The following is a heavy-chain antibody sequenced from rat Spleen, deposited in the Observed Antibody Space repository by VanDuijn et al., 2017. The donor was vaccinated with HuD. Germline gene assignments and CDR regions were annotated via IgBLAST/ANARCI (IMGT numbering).Heavy chain of an antibody. CDR2: INTGSGGT. D-gene: IGHD1-11*01. Sequence: QVQLQQSGAELAKPGSSVKISCKVSGYTFTSDYINWIKQTTGQGLEYIGYINTGSGGTNYNEKFKAKATLTVDKSSSTAFMQLSSLTPDDSAVYYCVREGMDYWGQGVMVTVSS. CDR1: GYTFTSDY. V-gene: IGHV1-43*01. CDR3: VREGMDY. J-gene: IGHJ2*01.